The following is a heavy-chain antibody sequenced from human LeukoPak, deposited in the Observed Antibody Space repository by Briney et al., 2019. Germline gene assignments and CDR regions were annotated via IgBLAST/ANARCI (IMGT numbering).Heavy chain of an antibody. CDR1: GGSISSYG. CDR3: AKQGEIRQDYYMDV. CDR2: IISVFGTA. D-gene: IGHD1/OR15-1a*01. Sequence: SVTVSCMASGGSISSYGISCVRQAPGQGLEWMGRIISVFGTANYAQKFQDRVTITADIASNTAYMELTSLTSEDTAVYFCAKQGEIRQDYYMDVWGNGTTVTVSS. V-gene: IGHV1-69*06. J-gene: IGHJ6*03.